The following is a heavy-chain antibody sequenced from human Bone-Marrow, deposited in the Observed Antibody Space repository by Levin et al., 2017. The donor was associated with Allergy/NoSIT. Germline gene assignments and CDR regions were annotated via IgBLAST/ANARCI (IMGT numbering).Heavy chain of an antibody. V-gene: IGHV1-18*01. CDR1: GYTFTSYG. CDR2: ISPYNGNT. Sequence: PVASVKVSCKASGYTFTSYGISWVRQAPGQGLEWVGFISPYNGNTNYAQKLQGRVTMTTDTSTSTAYMELRSLRSDDTAVYYCATVRFNPQPLDFWGQGTLVTVSS. J-gene: IGHJ4*02. D-gene: IGHD3-10*02. CDR3: ATVRFNPQPLDF.